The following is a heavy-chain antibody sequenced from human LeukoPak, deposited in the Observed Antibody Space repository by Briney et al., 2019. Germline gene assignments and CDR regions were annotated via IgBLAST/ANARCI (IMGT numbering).Heavy chain of an antibody. CDR2: IWYDGSNK. Sequence: PGGSLRLSGAASGFTFSSYGMHWVRQAPGKGLEGVAVIWYDGSNKYYADSVKGRFTISRDNSKNTLYLQMNSLSDADTAVYYCARDYSSSWYRGVQAFDIWGQGTMVTVSS. CDR1: GFTFSSYG. J-gene: IGHJ3*02. V-gene: IGHV3-33*01. CDR3: ARDYSSSWYRGVQAFDI. D-gene: IGHD6-13*01.